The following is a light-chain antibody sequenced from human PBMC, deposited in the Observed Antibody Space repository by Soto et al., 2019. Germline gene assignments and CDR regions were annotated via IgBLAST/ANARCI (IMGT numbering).Light chain of an antibody. Sequence: QLVLTQPPSVSGAPGQRVTISCTGSSSNSGAGYDVHWYQQLPGTAPKLLIYGNSNRPSGVPDRFSGSKSGTSASLAITGLQAEDEADYYCQSYDSSLSGSVVFGGGTKLTVL. J-gene: IGLJ2*01. CDR1: SSNSGAGYD. V-gene: IGLV1-40*01. CDR3: QSYDSSLSGSVV. CDR2: GNS.